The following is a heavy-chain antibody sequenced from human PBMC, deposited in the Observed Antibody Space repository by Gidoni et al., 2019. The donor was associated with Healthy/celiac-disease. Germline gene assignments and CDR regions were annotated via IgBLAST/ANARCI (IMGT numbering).Heavy chain of an antibody. CDR1: GCSISSSSYY. CDR3: ARQYCSSTSCRDAFDI. CDR2: IYYSGST. J-gene: IGHJ3*02. V-gene: IGHV4-39*01. D-gene: IGHD2-2*01. Sequence: QLQLQESGPGLVKPSETLSLTCTVSGCSISSSSYYWGWIRQPPGKGLEWIGSIYYSGSTYYNPSLKSRVTISVDTSKNQFSLKLSSVTAADTAVYYCARQYCSSTSCRDAFDIWGQGTMVTVSS.